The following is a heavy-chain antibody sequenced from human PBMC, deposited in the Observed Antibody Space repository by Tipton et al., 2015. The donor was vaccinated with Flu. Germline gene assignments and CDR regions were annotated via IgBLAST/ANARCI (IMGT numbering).Heavy chain of an antibody. CDR2: VHRGGSP. J-gene: IGHJ5*02. V-gene: IGHV4-38-2*01. Sequence: GEALGSNYFWGWIRQSPGKGLEWLGNVHRGGSPYYNPSLRSRVTMSVDRSKNQFYLRLSYVTAADTAVYYCARRDFSNYVSEPKNWFHPWGQGTLVTVS. D-gene: IGHD4-11*01. CDR1: GEALGSNYF. CDR3: ARRDFSNYVSEPKNWFHP.